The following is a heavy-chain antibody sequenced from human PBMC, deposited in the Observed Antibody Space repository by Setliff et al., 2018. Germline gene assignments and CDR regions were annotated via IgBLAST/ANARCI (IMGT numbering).Heavy chain of an antibody. CDR2: IYTSGST. CDR1: GGSISSYY. D-gene: IGHD6-13*01. J-gene: IGHJ6*03. Sequence: SLTCTVSGGSISSYYWSWIRQPAGKGLEWIGRIYTSGSTNYNPSLKSRVTMSVDTSKNQFSLKLSSVTAADTAVYYCARAGGGSSFTAYYYYYMDVWGKGTTVTVSS. CDR3: ARAGGGSSFTAYYYYYMDV. V-gene: IGHV4-4*07.